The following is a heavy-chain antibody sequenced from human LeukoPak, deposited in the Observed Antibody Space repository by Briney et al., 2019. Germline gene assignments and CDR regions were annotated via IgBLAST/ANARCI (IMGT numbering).Heavy chain of an antibody. D-gene: IGHD1-14*01. J-gene: IGHJ3*02. V-gene: IGHV4-59*01. Sequence: SETLSLTCTVSGGSINFYYWSWIRQPPGKGLEWIGYMFYSGTTNYNPSLKSRVTISVDTSKNQFSLKLSSVTAADTAVYYCARPLTGGAFDIWGQGTMVTVSS. CDR2: MFYSGTT. CDR1: GGSINFYY. CDR3: ARPLTGGAFDI.